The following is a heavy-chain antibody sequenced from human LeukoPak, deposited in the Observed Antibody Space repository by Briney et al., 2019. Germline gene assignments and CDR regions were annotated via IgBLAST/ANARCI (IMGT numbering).Heavy chain of an antibody. V-gene: IGHV3-11*06. Sequence: GGSLRLSCAASGFTFSDYYMSWIRQAPGKGLAWVSYISSSSSYTNYADSVKGRFTISRDNAKNSLYLHMNSLRDEDTAVYYCARVVGPYYGMDVWGQGTTVTVSS. CDR1: GFTFSDYY. D-gene: IGHD1-26*01. J-gene: IGHJ6*02. CDR2: ISSSSSYT. CDR3: ARVVGPYYGMDV.